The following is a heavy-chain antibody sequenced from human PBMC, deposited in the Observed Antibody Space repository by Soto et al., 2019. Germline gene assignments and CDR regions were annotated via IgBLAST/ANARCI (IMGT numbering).Heavy chain of an antibody. CDR2: ITSTADTYAT. CDR3: TGSMSFAFDI. J-gene: IGHJ3*02. CDR1: GFSFSDSV. Sequence: EVQLVESGGGLVQPGGSLKLSCAASGFSFSDSVMHWVRQASGKGLEWVGRITSTADTYATAYAASVKGRFTVSRDDSKNTAYLQMNSLKTEDTAVYYCTGSMSFAFDIWGQGTMVHVSS. V-gene: IGHV3-73*01.